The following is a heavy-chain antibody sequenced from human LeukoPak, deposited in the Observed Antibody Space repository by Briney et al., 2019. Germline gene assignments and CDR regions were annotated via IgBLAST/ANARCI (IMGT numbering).Heavy chain of an antibody. D-gene: IGHD4-17*01. CDR3: ARLDYGDYVDY. CDR2: IYYSGST. Sequence: SETLSLTCTVSGGSISSSSYYWGWIRQPPGKGLEWIGSIYYSGSTYYNPSLKSRVTISVDTSKNQFSLKLSPVTAADTAVYYCARLDYGDYVDYWGQGTLVTVSS. CDR1: GGSISSSSYY. V-gene: IGHV4-39*01. J-gene: IGHJ4*02.